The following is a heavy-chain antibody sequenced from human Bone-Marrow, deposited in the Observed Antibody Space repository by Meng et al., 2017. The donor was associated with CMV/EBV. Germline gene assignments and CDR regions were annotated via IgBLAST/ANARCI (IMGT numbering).Heavy chain of an antibody. V-gene: IGHV3-30*04. CDR3: ARDTLPGWAPHFFDH. CDR1: GFTFSSYA. CDR2: ISYDGSNK. Sequence: GGSLRLSCAASGFTFSSYAMHWVRQAPGKGLEWVAVISYDGSNKYYADSVKGRFTISRDNAKNSLYLHMSSLRAEDTAVYFCARDTLPGWAPHFFDHWGQGTLVTVSS. D-gene: IGHD1-26*01. J-gene: IGHJ4*02.